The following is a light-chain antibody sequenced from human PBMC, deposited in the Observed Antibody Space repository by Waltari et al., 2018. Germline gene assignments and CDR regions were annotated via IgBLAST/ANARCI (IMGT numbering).Light chain of an antibody. CDR1: QSVGRY. V-gene: IGKV3-20*01. J-gene: IGKJ1*01. Sequence: EIVLTQSPGTLSLSPGERATLSCRASQSVGRYLAWYQQKPGQAPRLLIYGASTRAAGIPDRFSGSGSGTDFSLTISRLEAEDFAVYYCQHHVRLPATFGQGTKVEIK. CDR2: GAS. CDR3: QHHVRLPAT.